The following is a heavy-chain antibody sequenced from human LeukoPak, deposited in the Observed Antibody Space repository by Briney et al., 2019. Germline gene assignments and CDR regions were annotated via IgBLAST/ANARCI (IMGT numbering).Heavy chain of an antibody. Sequence: SETLSLTCTVSGGSISSSYYWGWIRQPPGKGLEWIGSIYYSGSTYYKPSLKSRVTISVDTSKNQFSLKLSSVTAADTAVYYCARAQSGSYRSFDYWGQGTLVTVSS. V-gene: IGHV4-39*01. CDR1: GGSISSSYY. CDR3: ARAQSGSYRSFDY. J-gene: IGHJ4*02. D-gene: IGHD1-26*01. CDR2: IYYSGST.